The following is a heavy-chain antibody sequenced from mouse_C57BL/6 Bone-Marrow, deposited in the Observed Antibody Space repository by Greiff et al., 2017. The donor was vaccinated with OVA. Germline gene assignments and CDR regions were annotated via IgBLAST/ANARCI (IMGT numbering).Heavy chain of an antibody. CDR3: ARRTDYYGIPYGMDD. J-gene: IGHJ4*01. CDR1: GYTFTSYW. CDR2: IHPNSGST. D-gene: IGHD1-1*01. V-gene: IGHV1-64*01. Sequence: VQLQQPGAELVKPGASVKLSCKASGYTFTSYWMHWVKQRPGQGLEWIGMIHPNSGSTNYNEKFKSKATLTVDKSSSTAYMQLSSLTSEDSAVYDCARRTDYYGIPYGMDDWGQGTSVTVSS.